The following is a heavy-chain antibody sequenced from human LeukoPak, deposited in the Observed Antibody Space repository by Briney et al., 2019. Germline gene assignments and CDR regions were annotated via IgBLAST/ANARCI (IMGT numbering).Heavy chain of an antibody. CDR1: GFTFSDYS. Sequence: GGSLRLSCAASGFTFSDYSMNWIRQAPGKGLKWVSHISSSGSTIYYADSVKGRFTVSRDNAKSSLYLQMNSLRADDTAVYYCARRVPGDRYFDLWGRGTLVTVSS. V-gene: IGHV3-11*01. D-gene: IGHD4-17*01. CDR2: ISSSGSTI. CDR3: ARRVPGDRYFDL. J-gene: IGHJ2*01.